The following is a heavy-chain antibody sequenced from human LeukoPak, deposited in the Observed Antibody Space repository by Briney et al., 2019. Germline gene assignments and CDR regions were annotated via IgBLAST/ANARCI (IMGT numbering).Heavy chain of an antibody. CDR1: GYTFTSYD. D-gene: IGHD6-13*01. V-gene: IGHV1-8*01. CDR2: MNPNSGNT. J-gene: IGHJ5*02. CDR3: AGSSWTNWFDP. Sequence: ASVKVSCKASGYTFTSYDIHWVRQATGQGLEWMGWMNPNSGNTGYAQKFQGRVTMTRNTSISTAYMELSSLRSEDTAVYYCAGSSWTNWFDPWGQGTLVTVSS.